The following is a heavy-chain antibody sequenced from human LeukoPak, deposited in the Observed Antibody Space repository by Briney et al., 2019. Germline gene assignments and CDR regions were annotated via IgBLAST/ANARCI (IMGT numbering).Heavy chain of an antibody. CDR1: GFTFSSYE. CDR2: ISSSGSTI. V-gene: IGHV3-48*03. CDR3: ARDLSSYGYSYYFDY. D-gene: IGHD5-18*01. Sequence: GGSLRLSCAASGFTFSSYEMNWVRQAPGKGLEWVSYISSSGSTIYYADSVKGRFIISRDNAKNSLYLQMNSLRAEDTAVYYCARDLSSYGYSYYFDYWGQGTLVTVSS. J-gene: IGHJ4*02.